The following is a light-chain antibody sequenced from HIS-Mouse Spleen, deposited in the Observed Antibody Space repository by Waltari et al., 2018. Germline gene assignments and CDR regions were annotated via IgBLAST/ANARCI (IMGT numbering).Light chain of an antibody. J-gene: IGKJ1*01. Sequence: DIQMTQSPSSLSASVVHRVTITCRASQSISSYLNWYQQKPGKAPKLLIYAASSLQSGVPSRFSGSGSGTDFTLTISSLQPEDFATYYCQQSYSTPRTFGQGTKVEIK. CDR1: QSISSY. CDR3: QQSYSTPRT. V-gene: IGKV1-39*01. CDR2: AAS.